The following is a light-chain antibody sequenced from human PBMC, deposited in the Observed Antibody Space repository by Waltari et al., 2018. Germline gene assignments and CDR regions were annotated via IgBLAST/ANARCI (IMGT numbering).Light chain of an antibody. CDR2: GVN. CDR1: SGDVGNYNL. V-gene: IGLV2-23*02. J-gene: IGLJ2*01. CDR3: SSYAAYNTVI. Sequence: QSTLTQPASVSGSLGQSITISCIGTSGDVGNYNLVSWYQQNPGKAPKFMIYGVNKRPSGLSNRFSGYKSGNTASLTISVLQGEDEAIYFCSSYAAYNTVIFGGGTKVTVL.